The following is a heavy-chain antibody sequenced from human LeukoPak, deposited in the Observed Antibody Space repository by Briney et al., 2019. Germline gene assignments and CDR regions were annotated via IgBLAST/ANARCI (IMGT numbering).Heavy chain of an antibody. CDR2: ISGSAHST. J-gene: IGHJ4*02. CDR1: GFTFSDYG. V-gene: IGHV3-23*01. D-gene: IGHD1/OR15-1a*01. Sequence: GGSLRLSCAASGFTFSDYGMAWVRPLPGKGLQWVSAISGSAHSTYYADSVRGRFTISRDNSKNTVSLEMNSLRAEDTAVYYCAKESGATWNIDSWGQGTLVTVSS. CDR3: AKESGATWNIDS.